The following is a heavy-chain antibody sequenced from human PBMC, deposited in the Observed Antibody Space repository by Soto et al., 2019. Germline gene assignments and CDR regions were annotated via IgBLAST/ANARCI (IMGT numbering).Heavy chain of an antibody. Sequence: SETLSLTCAVYGGSFSGYYWSWIRQPPGKGLEWIGEINHSGSTNYNPSLKSRVTISVDTSKNQFSLKLSSVTAADTAVYYCAPVQLERLDYWVQGTLVTVSS. J-gene: IGHJ4*02. V-gene: IGHV4-34*01. CDR1: GGSFSGYY. D-gene: IGHD1-1*01. CDR3: APVQLERLDY. CDR2: INHSGST.